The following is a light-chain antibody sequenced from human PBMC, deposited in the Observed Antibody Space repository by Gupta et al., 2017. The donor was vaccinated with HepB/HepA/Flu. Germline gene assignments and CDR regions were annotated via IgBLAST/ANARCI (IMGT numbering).Light chain of an antibody. CDR3: QQYNNWPRT. Sequence: EIVMTQSPATLSESPGQRATLSCRASQSVSSNLAWYQQQPGQAPRLLIYGASTRATGIPARFSGSGSGTEFTLTISSLQSEDFAVYYCQQYNNWPRTFGQGTKVEFK. CDR2: GAS. CDR1: QSVSSN. V-gene: IGKV3-15*01. J-gene: IGKJ1*01.